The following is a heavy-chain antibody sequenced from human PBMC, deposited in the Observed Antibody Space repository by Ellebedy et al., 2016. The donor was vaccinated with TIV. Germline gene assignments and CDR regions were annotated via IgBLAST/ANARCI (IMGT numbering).Heavy chain of an antibody. D-gene: IGHD4-11*01. J-gene: IGHJ6*02. CDR2: IYPDDSDI. CDR3: ARHSKGAMDV. CDR1: GYKFTTYL. Sequence: GESLKISXKGSGYKFTTYLIAWVRQMPGKGLEWMGVIYPDDSDIRYSPSFQGHVTISTDNSISAAYLQWSSLKPSDTAMYYCARHSKGAMDVWGQGTTVTVSS. V-gene: IGHV5-51*01.